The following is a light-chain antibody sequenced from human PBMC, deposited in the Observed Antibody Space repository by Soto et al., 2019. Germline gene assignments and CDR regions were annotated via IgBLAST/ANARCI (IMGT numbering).Light chain of an antibody. V-gene: IGLV1-40*01. Sequence: QLVLTQPPSVSGAPGQRVTISCTGSSSNIGSGYDVHWYQQLPGTAPKLLIHDNTNRPSGVPDRFSGSKSGTSASLAITGLQAEDEADYYCQSYDSSLSGVVFGGGTKVTVL. CDR2: DNT. J-gene: IGLJ2*01. CDR3: QSYDSSLSGVV. CDR1: SSNIGSGYD.